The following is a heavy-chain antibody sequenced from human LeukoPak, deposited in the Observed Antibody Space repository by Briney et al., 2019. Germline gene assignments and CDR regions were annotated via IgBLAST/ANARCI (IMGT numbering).Heavy chain of an antibody. V-gene: IGHV5-51*01. CDR1: GYSFITYW. CDR3: ARGPYGDAGRWDYFDY. CDR2: IYPGDSDT. Sequence: GESLKISCKGSGYSFITYWIGWVRQMPGKGLEWMGIIYPGDSDTKYSPSFKGQVTISSDKSVTTAYLQWSSLKASDTAMYYCARGPYGDAGRWDYFDYWGQGTLVTVSS. J-gene: IGHJ4*02. D-gene: IGHD4-17*01.